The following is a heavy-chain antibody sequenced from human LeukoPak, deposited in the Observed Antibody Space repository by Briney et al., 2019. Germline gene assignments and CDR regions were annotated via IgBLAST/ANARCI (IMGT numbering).Heavy chain of an antibody. Sequence: SETLSLTCTVSGGSISSSSYYWGWIRQPPGKGLEWIGSIYYSGSTYYNPSLKSRVAISVDTSKNQFSLKLSSVTAADTAVYYCARFIAVAGPFDYWGQGTLVTVSS. D-gene: IGHD6-19*01. CDR3: ARFIAVAGPFDY. CDR2: IYYSGST. V-gene: IGHV4-39*07. J-gene: IGHJ4*02. CDR1: GGSISSSSYY.